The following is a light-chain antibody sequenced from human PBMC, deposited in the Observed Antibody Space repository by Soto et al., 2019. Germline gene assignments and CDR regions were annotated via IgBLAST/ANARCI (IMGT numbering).Light chain of an antibody. V-gene: IGKV1-5*03. Sequence: DIPMTQSPSTLSASVGDRVTITCRASQSISNWLAWYQQKPGKAPNRLIYKASSLESGVPSRFSGSGSGTEFPLTISSLQPDDFATYYCQHYNTYPVTFGQGTRLEIK. CDR3: QHYNTYPVT. CDR1: QSISNW. J-gene: IGKJ5*01. CDR2: KAS.